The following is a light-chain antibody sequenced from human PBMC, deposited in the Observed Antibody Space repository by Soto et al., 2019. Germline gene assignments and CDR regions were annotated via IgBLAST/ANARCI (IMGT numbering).Light chain of an antibody. Sequence: QSVLTQPPSMSGAPGQGVTISCTGSSSNIGAGYDVHWYQQVPGTAPKLLMYGNTNRPSGVPDRFSASKSGTSASLAISGLQAEDEADYYCQSYESSLSGWIFGGGTKLTVL. V-gene: IGLV1-40*01. J-gene: IGLJ2*01. CDR1: SSNIGAGYD. CDR2: GNT. CDR3: QSYESSLSGWI.